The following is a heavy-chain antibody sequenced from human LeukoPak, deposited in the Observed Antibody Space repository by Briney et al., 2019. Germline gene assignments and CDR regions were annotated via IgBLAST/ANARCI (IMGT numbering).Heavy chain of an antibody. Sequence: ASVKVSCKASGYTFTSYGISWVRQAPGQGLEWMGWISAYNGNTNYAQKLQGRVTMTTDTSTSTACMELRSLRSDDTAVYYCATRYYYDSSGYYSREYYYYGMDVWGQGTTVTVSS. J-gene: IGHJ6*02. D-gene: IGHD3-22*01. CDR3: ATRYYYDSSGYYSREYYYYGMDV. CDR2: ISAYNGNT. CDR1: GYTFTSYG. V-gene: IGHV1-18*01.